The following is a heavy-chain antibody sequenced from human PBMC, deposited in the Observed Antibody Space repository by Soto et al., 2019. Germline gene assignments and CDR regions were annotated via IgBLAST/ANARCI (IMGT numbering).Heavy chain of an antibody. V-gene: IGHV1-3*01. CDR3: ARGAGAARLPTKYYMDV. Sequence: QVQLVQSGAEVKKPGASVKVSCKASGYTFTSYAMHWVRQAPGQRLEWMGWINAGNGNTKYSQKFQGRVTITRDTSESTAYMELSSLRSEDTAVYYCARGAGAARLPTKYYMDVWGKGTTVTVSS. J-gene: IGHJ6*03. D-gene: IGHD6-6*01. CDR1: GYTFTSYA. CDR2: INAGNGNT.